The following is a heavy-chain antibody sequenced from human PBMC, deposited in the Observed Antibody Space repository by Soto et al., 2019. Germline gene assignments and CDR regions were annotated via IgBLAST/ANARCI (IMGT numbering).Heavy chain of an antibody. Sequence: SETLSLTCAVSGGSISSGGYSWSWIRQPPGKGLEWIGYIYHSGSTYYNPSLKSRVTISVDRSKNQFSLKLSSVTAADTAVYYCARVYSSSPLGFFDSCGQRTLVTVSS. CDR3: ARVYSSSPLGFFDS. CDR2: IYHSGST. CDR1: GGSISSGGYS. D-gene: IGHD6-6*01. V-gene: IGHV4-30-2*01. J-gene: IGHJ5*01.